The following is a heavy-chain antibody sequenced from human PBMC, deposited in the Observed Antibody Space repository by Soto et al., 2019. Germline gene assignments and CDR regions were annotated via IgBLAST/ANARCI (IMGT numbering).Heavy chain of an antibody. CDR3: ASPYSGPPLDY. J-gene: IGHJ4*02. D-gene: IGHD5-12*01. CDR1: GGTFSSYA. CDR2: IIPIFGTA. V-gene: IGHV1-69*13. Sequence: ASVKVSCKASGGTFSSYAISWVRQAPGQGLEWMGGIIPIFGTANYAQKFQGRVTITADESTSTAYMELSSLRSEDTAVYYCASPYSGPPLDYGGRGPLVTSPS.